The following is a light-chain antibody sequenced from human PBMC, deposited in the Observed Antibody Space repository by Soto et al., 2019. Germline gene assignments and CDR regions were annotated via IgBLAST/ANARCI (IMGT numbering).Light chain of an antibody. J-gene: IGKJ1*01. CDR2: GAS. CDR1: QSVGTW. V-gene: IGKV1-5*01. Sequence: DIQMTQSPSTLSASVGGRVTITCRASQSVGTWVAWYQQKPGKAPKLLIYGASNLESGVPSRFSGSGSGTEFTLTITHLQPDDFATYFCQLYNRNTWSFGPGTKVDI. CDR3: QLYNRNTWS.